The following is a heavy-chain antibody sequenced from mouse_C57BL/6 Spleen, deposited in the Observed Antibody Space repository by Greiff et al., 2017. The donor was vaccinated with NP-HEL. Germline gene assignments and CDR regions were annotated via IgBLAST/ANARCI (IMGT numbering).Heavy chain of an antibody. J-gene: IGHJ4*01. CDR1: GYTFTDYY. D-gene: IGHD4-1*01. V-gene: IGHV1-26*01. CDR3: ARTAGTKAMDY. CDR2: INPNNGGT. Sequence: EVQLQQSGPELVKPGASVKISCKASGYTFTDYYMNWVKQSHGKSLEWIGDINPNNGGTSYNQKFKGKATLTVDKSSSTAYMELRSLTSEDSAVYYCARTAGTKAMDYWGQGTSVTVSS.